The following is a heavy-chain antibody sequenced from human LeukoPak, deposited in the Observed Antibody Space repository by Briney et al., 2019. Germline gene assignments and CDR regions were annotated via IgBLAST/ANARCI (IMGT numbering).Heavy chain of an antibody. CDR3: ARDTGSFYKSDYYYYYMDV. J-gene: IGHJ6*03. CDR2: IYTSGSS. CDR1: GGSISSGSYY. Sequence: SATLSLTCTVSGGSISSGSYYWSWIRQHAGKGLEWIGRIYTSGSSNYNPSLKSRVTISVDTSKNQFSLKLSSVTAADTAVYYCARDTGSFYKSDYYYYYMDVWGKGTTVTISS. D-gene: IGHD3-10*01. V-gene: IGHV4-61*02.